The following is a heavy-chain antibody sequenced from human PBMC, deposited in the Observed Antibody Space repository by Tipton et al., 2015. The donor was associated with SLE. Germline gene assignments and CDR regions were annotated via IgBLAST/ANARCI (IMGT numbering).Heavy chain of an antibody. D-gene: IGHD1-20*01. V-gene: IGHV4-39*07. CDR3: ARFQGNWNWFDP. Sequence: TLSLTCTVSGGSISSSSYYWGWIRQPPGKGLEWIGNIYYCGSTYYNPSLKSRVTISVDTSKNHFSLKLSSVTAADTAVYYCARFQGNWNWFDPWGQGTLVTVSS. CDR1: GGSISSSSYY. CDR2: IYYCGST. J-gene: IGHJ5*02.